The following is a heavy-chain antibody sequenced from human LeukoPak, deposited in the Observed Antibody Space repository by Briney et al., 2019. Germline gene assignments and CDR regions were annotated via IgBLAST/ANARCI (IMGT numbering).Heavy chain of an antibody. Sequence: GGSLRLSCAASAFTFSRYGMHWVRQAPGKGLEWVAFIRYDGSNKYYADSVKGRFTISRDNAKDSLYLQMNSLRAEDTAVYYCARRGYFDYWGQGTLVTVSS. V-gene: IGHV3-30*02. J-gene: IGHJ4*02. D-gene: IGHD3-10*01. CDR2: IRYDGSNK. CDR3: ARRGYFDY. CDR1: AFTFSRYG.